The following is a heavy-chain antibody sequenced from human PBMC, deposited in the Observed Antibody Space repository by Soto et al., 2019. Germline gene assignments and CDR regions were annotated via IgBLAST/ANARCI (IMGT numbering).Heavy chain of an antibody. D-gene: IGHD3-3*01. V-gene: IGHV3-48*01. CDR1: GFTLSTYS. J-gene: IGHJ6*02. Sequence: EVQLVESGGGLAQPEGSLRLSSAASGFTLSTYSMNWVRQAPGKGLEWVSDISSSGTTYYSDSLKGRFTISRDNAKNSLYLKINSFRVDITAVYFCARGSRYYLRHDDMDVWGQGTTVTV. CDR3: ARGSRYYLRHDDMDV. CDR2: ISSSGTT.